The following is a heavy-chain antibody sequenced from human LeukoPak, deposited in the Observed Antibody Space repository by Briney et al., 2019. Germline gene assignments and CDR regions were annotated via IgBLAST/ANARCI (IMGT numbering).Heavy chain of an antibody. CDR3: ARGSARSSWQYNWFDP. CDR2: ISYDGSNK. Sequence: PGRSLRLSCAASGFTFSSYAMHWVRQAPGKVLEWVAVISYDGSNKYYADSVKGRFTISRDNSKNTLYLQMNSLRAEDTAVYYCARGSARSSWQYNWFDPWGQGALVTVSS. J-gene: IGHJ5*02. D-gene: IGHD6-13*01. V-gene: IGHV3-30*04. CDR1: GFTFSSYA.